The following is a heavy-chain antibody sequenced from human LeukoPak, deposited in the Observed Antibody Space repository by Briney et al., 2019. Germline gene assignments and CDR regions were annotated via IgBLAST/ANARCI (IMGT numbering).Heavy chain of an antibody. CDR2: IRNKANSYTT. CDR1: GFTFSDHY. D-gene: IGHD6-13*01. CDR3: ARVYSSSWSDSYFDY. V-gene: IGHV3-72*01. J-gene: IGHJ4*02. Sequence: GSLRLSCVDSGFTFSDHYMDWVRQGPGKGLEWVGHIRNKANSYTTEYAASVKGRFTISRDDSKNSLSLQMDSLKTEDTAVYYCARVYSSSWSDSYFDYWGQGTLVSVSS.